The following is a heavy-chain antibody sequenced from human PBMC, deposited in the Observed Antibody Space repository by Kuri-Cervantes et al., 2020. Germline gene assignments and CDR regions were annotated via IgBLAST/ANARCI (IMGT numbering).Heavy chain of an antibody. CDR3: TRFIDGFVRY. Sequence: SVKVSCKASGGSFATYGISWVRQAPGQGLEWMGGIVPLFGTAKYAQTFQDRVTITAEKSTSTVSMEMNSLRVEDTAVYYCTRFIDGFVRYWGQGILVTVSS. V-gene: IGHV1-69*06. D-gene: IGHD5-24*01. CDR1: GGSFATYG. CDR2: IVPLFGTA. J-gene: IGHJ4*02.